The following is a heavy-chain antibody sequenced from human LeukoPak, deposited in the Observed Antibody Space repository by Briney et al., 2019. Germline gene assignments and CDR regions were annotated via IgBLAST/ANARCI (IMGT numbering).Heavy chain of an antibody. CDR1: GFTFSSYA. Sequence: GGSLRLSCSASGFTFSSYAIHWVRQAPGKGLEYVSTITFDGGSTYYADSVKGRFTISRDNSKNTVYLQVNSPRPEDTAVYYCVKDQSGSGSWWGQGTLVTVSS. V-gene: IGHV3-64D*06. CDR2: ITFDGGST. CDR3: VKDQSGSGSW. J-gene: IGHJ4*02. D-gene: IGHD3-10*01.